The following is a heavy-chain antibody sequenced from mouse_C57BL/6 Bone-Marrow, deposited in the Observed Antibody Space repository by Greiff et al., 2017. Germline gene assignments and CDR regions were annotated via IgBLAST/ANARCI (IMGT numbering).Heavy chain of an antibody. CDR2: IYPRDGST. J-gene: IGHJ1*03. Sequence: QVQLQQSGPELVKPGASVKLSCKASGYTFTSYDINWVKQRPGQGLEWIGWIYPRDGSTKYNEKFKGTATLTVDTSSRTAYMELHSLTSEDSAGSFCARLEFDGSSGDWYFDVWGTGTTVTVSS. CDR1: GYTFTSYD. V-gene: IGHV1-85*01. D-gene: IGHD1-1*01. CDR3: ARLEFDGSSGDWYFDV.